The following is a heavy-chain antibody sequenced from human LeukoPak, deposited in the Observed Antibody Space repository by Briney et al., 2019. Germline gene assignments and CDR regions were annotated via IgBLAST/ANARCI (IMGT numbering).Heavy chain of an antibody. D-gene: IGHD6-19*01. Sequence: PGGSLRLSCVASGFTFSNYAMSWVRQAPGEGLEWVSTITGSGGNTNYADSVRGRFTISRDNSKNTLYLQMNSLRAEDTAVYYCAKNKIAVTGNLFFDYWGRGTLVTVSS. CDR2: ITGSGGNT. CDR3: AKNKIAVTGNLFFDY. J-gene: IGHJ4*02. CDR1: GFTFSNYA. V-gene: IGHV3-23*01.